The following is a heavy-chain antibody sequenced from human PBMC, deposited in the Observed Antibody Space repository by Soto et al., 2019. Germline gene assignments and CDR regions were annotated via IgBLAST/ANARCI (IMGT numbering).Heavy chain of an antibody. J-gene: IGHJ5*02. CDR3: SRSILAATNWFDP. Sequence: ETLSLTCTVSGGSIISSSYSWGWTRQPPGKGLEWIASIYDSGYTYYNPSLKSRVSMSVDTSKNQFSLKLSSVTATDTAVYFCSRSILAATNWFDPWGQGSLVTVSS. V-gene: IGHV4-39*01. CDR1: GGSIISSSYS. D-gene: IGHD2-15*01. CDR2: IYDSGYT.